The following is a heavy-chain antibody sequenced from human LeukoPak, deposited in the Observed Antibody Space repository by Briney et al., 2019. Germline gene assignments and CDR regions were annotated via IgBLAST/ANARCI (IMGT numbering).Heavy chain of an antibody. CDR2: ISSSSRYI. Sequence: GGSLRLSCAASGFTFSSYSMNWVRQAPGKGLEWVSSISSSSRYIYYADSVKGRFTISRDNAKNSLYLQMNSLRAEDTAVYYCAKACCNVVYAPGGWGQGTRVTVSS. J-gene: IGHJ1*01. CDR1: GFTFSSYS. CDR3: AKACCNVVYAPGG. V-gene: IGHV3-21*04. D-gene: IGHD2-8*02.